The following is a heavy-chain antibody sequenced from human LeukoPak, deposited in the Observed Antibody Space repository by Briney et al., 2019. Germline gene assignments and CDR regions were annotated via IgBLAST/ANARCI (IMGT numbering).Heavy chain of an antibody. CDR2: IKQDGSEK. V-gene: IGHV3-7*01. D-gene: IGHD3-22*01. J-gene: IGHJ4*02. CDR3: ARVRYYDSSGYYYYFDY. CDR1: GFTFSSYW. Sequence: GGSLRLSCAASGFTFSSYWMSWVRQAPGKGLEWVANIKQDGSEKYYVDSVKGRFTISRDNAKNSLYLQMNSLRAEDTAVYYCARVRYYDSSGYYYYFDYWGQGTLVTVSS.